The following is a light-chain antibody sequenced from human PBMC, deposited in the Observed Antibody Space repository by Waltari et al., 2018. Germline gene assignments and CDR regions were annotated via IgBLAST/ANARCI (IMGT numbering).Light chain of an antibody. J-gene: IGLJ2*01. Sequence: QSALTQPASVSWFPGQSITISCTGTSSDVGGYNSVSWYQDHPGQAPKVIIYDVSDRPSAISQRFSSSKSGNTASLTISGLQAEDEADYYCSSQSSDNVLLFGRGTTLTVL. CDR1: SSDVGGYNS. V-gene: IGLV2-14*03. CDR3: SSQSSDNVLL. CDR2: DVS.